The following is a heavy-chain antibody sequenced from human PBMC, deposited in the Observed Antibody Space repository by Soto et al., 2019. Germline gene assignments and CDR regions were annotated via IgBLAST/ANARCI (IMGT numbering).Heavy chain of an antibody. V-gene: IGHV3-23*01. CDR1: GFTFSSYA. CDR2: ISGSGGST. Sequence: GGSLRLSCAASGFTFSSYAMSWVRQAPGKGLEWVSAISGSGGSTYYADSVKGRFTISRDNSKNTLYLQMNSLRAEDTAVYYCAKDYASPSIAAAGLPNYWGQGTLVTVSS. CDR3: AKDYASPSIAAAGLPNY. J-gene: IGHJ4*02. D-gene: IGHD6-13*01.